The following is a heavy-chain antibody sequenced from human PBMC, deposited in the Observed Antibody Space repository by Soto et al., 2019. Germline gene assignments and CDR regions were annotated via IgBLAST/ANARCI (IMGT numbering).Heavy chain of an antibody. D-gene: IGHD3-22*01. CDR3: TIAPDYYDSSGYYRNYYYYGMDV. V-gene: IGHV3-15*07. CDR2: IKSKTDGGTT. J-gene: IGHJ6*02. Sequence: PGGSLRLSCAASGFTFSNAWMNWVRQAPGKGLEWVGRIKSKTDGGTTDYAAPVKGRFTISRDDSKNTLYLQMNSLKTEDTAVYYCTIAPDYYDSSGYYRNYYYYGMDVWGQGTTVTVSS. CDR1: GFTFSNAW.